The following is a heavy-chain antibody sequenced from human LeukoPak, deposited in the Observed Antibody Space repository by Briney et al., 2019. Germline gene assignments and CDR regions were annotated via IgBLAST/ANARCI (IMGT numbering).Heavy chain of an antibody. Sequence: SETLSLTCTVSGGSVTSASNYWTWIRQPPGKGLEWIGYIYFSGDTNYNPSLKNRVTISLDTSKNHFSLELSSVTAADTAVYYCARADTYYYDSSGYPNGFDPWGQGTLVTVSS. CDR2: IYFSGDT. J-gene: IGHJ5*02. CDR1: GGSVTSASNY. CDR3: ARADTYYYDSSGYPNGFDP. V-gene: IGHV4-61*03. D-gene: IGHD3-22*01.